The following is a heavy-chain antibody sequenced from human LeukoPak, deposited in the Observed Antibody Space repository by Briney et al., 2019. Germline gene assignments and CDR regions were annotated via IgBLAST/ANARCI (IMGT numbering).Heavy chain of an antibody. D-gene: IGHD6-19*01. CDR3: ARHDLAVAGLFDY. J-gene: IGHJ4*02. V-gene: IGHV4-39*01. CDR1: GGSISSISSNNYH. Sequence: SETLSLTCIVSGGSISSISSNNYHWGWIRQPPGKGLEWIGSIYYSGSTYYNPSLKSRVTMSVDTSKNQFSLKLSSVTAADTAVYYCARHDLAVAGLFDYWGQGTLVTVSS. CDR2: IYYSGST.